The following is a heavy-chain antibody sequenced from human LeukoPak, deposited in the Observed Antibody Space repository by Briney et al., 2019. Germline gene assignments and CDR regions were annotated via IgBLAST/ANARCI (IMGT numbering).Heavy chain of an antibody. CDR3: DYYDSRAGHR. D-gene: IGHD3-22*01. CDR2: IRSKANSYAT. V-gene: IGHV3-73*01. Sequence: GGSLRLSCAASGFTFSGFAMHWVRQASGKGLEWVGGIRSKANSYATEYAASVKGRFTISRDESKNTAYLQMSSLKTEDTAIYYCDYYDSRAGHRWGQGTLVTVFS. J-gene: IGHJ4*02. CDR1: GFTFSGFA.